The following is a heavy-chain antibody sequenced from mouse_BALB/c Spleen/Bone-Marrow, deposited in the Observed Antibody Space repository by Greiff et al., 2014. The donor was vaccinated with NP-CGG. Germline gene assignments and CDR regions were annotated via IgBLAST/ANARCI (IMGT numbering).Heavy chain of an antibody. D-gene: IGHD1-1*01. CDR3: ARGTVDNWYFDV. Sequence: EVQLQESGGGLVQPGGSLRLSCATSGFTFSDFYMEWVRQPPGKRLEWIVASRNKANDYTTEYSASVRGRFIVSRDISQSILYLQMNALRAEDTVIYYWARGTVDNWYFDVWGAGTTVTVSS. J-gene: IGHJ1*01. V-gene: IGHV7-1*02. CDR2: SRNKANDYTT. CDR1: GFTFSDFY.